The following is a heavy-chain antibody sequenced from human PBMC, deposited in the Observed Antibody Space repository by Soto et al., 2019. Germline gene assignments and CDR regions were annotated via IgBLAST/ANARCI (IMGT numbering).Heavy chain of an antibody. D-gene: IGHD5-12*01. Sequence: GGSLRLSCAASGFTFSSYGMHWVRQAPGKGLEWVAVISYDGSNKYYADSVKGRFTISRDNSKNTLYLQMNSLRAEDTAVYYCAKTRLRGYSGYDTCDFDYWGQGTLVTVSS. J-gene: IGHJ4*02. CDR1: GFTFSSYG. CDR3: AKTRLRGYSGYDTCDFDY. V-gene: IGHV3-30*18. CDR2: ISYDGSNK.